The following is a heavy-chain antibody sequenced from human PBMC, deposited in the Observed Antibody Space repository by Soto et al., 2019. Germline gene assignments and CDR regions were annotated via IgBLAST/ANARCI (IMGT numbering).Heavy chain of an antibody. CDR3: VLWPPYYFDY. V-gene: IGHV3-23*01. CDR1: GFTFSSYA. CDR2: ISGSGGST. Sequence: EVQLLESGGGLVQPGGSLRLSCAASGFTFSSYAMSWVRQAPGKGLEWVSAISGSGGSTYYADSVKGRFTISRDNSKNTLYLQMNTLRAQDTAVYYCVLWPPYYFDYWGQGTLVTVSS. D-gene: IGHD3-10*01. J-gene: IGHJ4*02.